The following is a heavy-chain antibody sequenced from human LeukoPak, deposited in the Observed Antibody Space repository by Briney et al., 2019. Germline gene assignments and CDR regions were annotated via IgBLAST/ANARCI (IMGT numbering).Heavy chain of an antibody. CDR3: ARGRRDTAMVKDWFDP. CDR1: GGSISSGGYS. V-gene: IGHV4-30-2*01. D-gene: IGHD5-18*01. J-gene: IGHJ5*02. Sequence: PSETLSLTCAVSGGSISSGGYSWSWIRQPPGKGLEWIGYIYHSGSTYYNPSLKSRVTISVDRSKNQFSLKLSSVTAADTAVYYCARGRRDTAMVKDWFDPWGQGTLVTVSS. CDR2: IYHSGST.